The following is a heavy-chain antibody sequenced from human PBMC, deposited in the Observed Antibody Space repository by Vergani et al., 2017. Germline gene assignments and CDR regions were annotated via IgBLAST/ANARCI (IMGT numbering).Heavy chain of an antibody. CDR1: GYTFTSYA. CDR2: INTNTGNP. D-gene: IGHD3-9*01. J-gene: IGHJ5*02. CDR3: ARDVYGIVTGSPSPWFDP. V-gene: IGHV7-4-1*02. Sequence: QVQLVQSGSELKKPGASVTVSCKASGYTFTSYAMNWVRQAPGQGLEWMGWINTNTGNPTYAQGFTGRFVVSLDTSVSTAYLQISSLKAEDTAVYCCARDVYGIVTGSPSPWFDPWGQGSLVTVSS.